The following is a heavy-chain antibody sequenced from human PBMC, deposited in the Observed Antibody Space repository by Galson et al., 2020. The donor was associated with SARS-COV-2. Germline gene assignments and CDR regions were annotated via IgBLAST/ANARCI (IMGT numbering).Heavy chain of an antibody. V-gene: IGHV3-74*01. CDR1: GFTFSSYW. Sequence: LSLTCAASGFTFSSYWMHWVRQAPGKGLVWVSRINSDGSSTSYADSVKGRFTISRDNAKNTLYLQMNSLRAEDTAVYYCAREVAAAGTYFDYWGQGTLVTVSS. D-gene: IGHD6-13*01. J-gene: IGHJ4*02. CDR2: INSDGSST. CDR3: AREVAAAGTYFDY.